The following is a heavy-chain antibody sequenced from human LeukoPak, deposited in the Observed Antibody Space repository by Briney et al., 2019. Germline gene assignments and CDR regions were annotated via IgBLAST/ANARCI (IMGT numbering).Heavy chain of an antibody. D-gene: IGHD1-1*01. Sequence: SETLSLTCTVSGGSISSYYWSWIRQPPGKGLEWIGYIYYSGSTNYNPSLKSRVSISVDTSKNQVSLKLYSVTASDAAIYYCARHLSGTTMSHYFDFWGQGTLVTVSS. CDR3: ARHLSGTTMSHYFDF. V-gene: IGHV4-59*08. J-gene: IGHJ4*02. CDR1: GGSISSYY. CDR2: IYYSGST.